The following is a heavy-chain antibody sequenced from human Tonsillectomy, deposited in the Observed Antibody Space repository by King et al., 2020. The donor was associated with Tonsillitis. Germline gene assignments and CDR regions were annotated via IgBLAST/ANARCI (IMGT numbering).Heavy chain of an antibody. J-gene: IGHJ5*02. V-gene: IGHV3-30*18. CDR2: ISFDEANK. CDR3: AKGLFAAYTSGRSYSGS. D-gene: IGHD6-19*01. CDR1: GFIFNRNG. Sequence: VQLVQSGGGVVQPGGSLRLSCAASGFIFNRNGMNWVRQAPGKGLEWVASISFDEANKYYADSVKGRFTISRDNSRNTLYLEVNSLRAEDTAVYYCAKGLFAAYTSGRSYSGSWGQGTLVTVSS.